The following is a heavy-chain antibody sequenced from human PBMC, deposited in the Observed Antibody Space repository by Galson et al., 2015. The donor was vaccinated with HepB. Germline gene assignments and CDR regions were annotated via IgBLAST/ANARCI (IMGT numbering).Heavy chain of an antibody. J-gene: IGHJ6*02. Sequence: QSGAAVKKPWESLKISCKSSGYSFTNYWIGWVRQMPGKGLEWMGIIYPGDSDTRYSPSLQGQVTISVDKSNSTAYLQWSSLKASDTAMYYCARHSNYYHSYGYDTTYYYDYGMDVWGQGTTVTVSS. CDR3: ARHSNYYHSYGYDTTYYYDYGMDV. V-gene: IGHV5-51*01. D-gene: IGHD3-22*01. CDR1: GYSFTNYW. CDR2: IYPGDSDT.